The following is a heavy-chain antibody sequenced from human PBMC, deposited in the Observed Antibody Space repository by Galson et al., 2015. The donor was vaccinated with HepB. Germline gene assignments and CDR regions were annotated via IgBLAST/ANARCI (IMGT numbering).Heavy chain of an antibody. CDR2: IYYSGNT. V-gene: IGHV4-31*03. CDR3: AREGSYPWFDP. D-gene: IGHD3-16*02. CDR1: GGSISSGGYY. J-gene: IGHJ5*02. Sequence: QVQLQESGPGLVKPSQTLSLTCSVSGGSISSGGYYWSWIRQHPGKGLEWIGNIYYSGNTNYNPSLKSRITISVDTSKNQFSLKVSSVTAADTAVYYCAREGSYPWFDPWGQGTLVTVSS.